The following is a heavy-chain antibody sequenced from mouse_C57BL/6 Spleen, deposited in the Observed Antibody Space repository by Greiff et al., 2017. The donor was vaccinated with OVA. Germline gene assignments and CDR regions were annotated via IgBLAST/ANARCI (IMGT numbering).Heavy chain of an antibody. CDR3: AREGNYGSSYWYFDV. V-gene: IGHV1-14*01. CDR1: GYTFTSYV. J-gene: IGHJ1*03. D-gene: IGHD1-1*01. Sequence: VQLQQSGPELVKPGASVKMSCKASGYTFTSYVMHWVKQKPGQGLEWIGYIYPYNDGTKYNEKFKGKATLTSDKSHSTAYMERSSLTSEDSAVYYCAREGNYGSSYWYFDVWGTGTTVTVSS. CDR2: IYPYNDGT.